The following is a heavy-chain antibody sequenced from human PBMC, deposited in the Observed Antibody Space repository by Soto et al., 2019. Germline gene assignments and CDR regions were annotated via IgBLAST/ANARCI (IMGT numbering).Heavy chain of an antibody. J-gene: IGHJ4*02. Sequence: EVQVVESGGGLIQPGGSLRLSCEVSGFSVTANYMSWVRQAPAKGLEWVSVIYSGGSTYYVDSVKGRFSISRDISKTTLYLQMNSLRAEDTAVYYCHGYGYWGQGTLVTVSS. CDR2: IYSGGST. CDR1: GFSVTANY. D-gene: IGHD5-12*01. CDR3: HGYGY. V-gene: IGHV3-53*01.